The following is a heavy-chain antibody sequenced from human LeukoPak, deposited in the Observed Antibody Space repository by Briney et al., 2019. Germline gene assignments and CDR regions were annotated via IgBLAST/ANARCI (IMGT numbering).Heavy chain of an antibody. CDR3: AKDRTYYYDSSGVFDP. CDR2: VSGSGIST. J-gene: IGHJ5*02. V-gene: IGHV3-23*01. CDR1: GFTFSSHA. Sequence: GGSLRLSCAASGFTFSSHAMSWVRQAPGKGLEWVSVVSGSGISTYYADSVKGRFTISRDNSKNTLYLQMNSLRAEDTAVYYCAKDRTYYYDSSGVFDPWGQGTLVTVSS. D-gene: IGHD3-22*01.